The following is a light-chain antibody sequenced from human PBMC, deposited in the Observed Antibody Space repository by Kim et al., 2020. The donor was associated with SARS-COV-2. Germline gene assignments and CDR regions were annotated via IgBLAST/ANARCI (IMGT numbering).Light chain of an antibody. CDR1: QSISGC. Sequence: DIQITQSPSTLSASVGDRVTITCRASQSISGCLAWFQQKPGKAPNLLIYKASALEGGVPSRFSGSGYGTEFTLTISSLQPDDFATYYCQQFNTYPYTFGKGTKLE. CDR3: QQFNTYPYT. J-gene: IGKJ2*01. CDR2: KAS. V-gene: IGKV1-5*03.